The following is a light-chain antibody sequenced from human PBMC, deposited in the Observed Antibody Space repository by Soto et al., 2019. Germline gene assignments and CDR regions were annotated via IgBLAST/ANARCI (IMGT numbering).Light chain of an antibody. Sequence: DIQMTQSPSTLSASVGDRVTITCRASQSISSWLAWYQQKPGKAPKLLIYNASSLESGVPSRFSGSGSETEFTLTSSSLQPDDVATYYCQQYNSYSTFGEGTKVEIK. J-gene: IGKJ1*01. CDR2: NAS. CDR3: QQYNSYST. V-gene: IGKV1-5*03. CDR1: QSISSW.